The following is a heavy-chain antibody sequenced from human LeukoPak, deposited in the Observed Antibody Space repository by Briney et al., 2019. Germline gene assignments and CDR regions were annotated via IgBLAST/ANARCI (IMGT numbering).Heavy chain of an antibody. J-gene: IGHJ4*02. CDR2: IIPVLDRP. CDR1: GGTFSSYT. V-gene: IGHV1-69*02. CDR3: AETGSSGYTFDY. D-gene: IGHD3-22*01. Sequence: ASVKVSCKTSGGTFSSYTINWVRQAPGRGLEWMGRIIPVLDRPNYAQKFQGRVTITADKSTSTAYMELSSLRSEDSAMYYCAETGSSGYTFDYWGQGTVVTVSS.